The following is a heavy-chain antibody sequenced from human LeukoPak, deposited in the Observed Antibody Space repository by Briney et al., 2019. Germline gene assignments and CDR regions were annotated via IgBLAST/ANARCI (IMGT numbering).Heavy chain of an antibody. CDR1: GFSLSTSGMC. V-gene: IGHV2-70*11. D-gene: IGHD6-19*01. CDR2: IDWDDDQ. CDR3: ARTRYSSGWAEYFQD. Sequence: SGPTLVNPTQTLTLTCTFSGFSLSTSGMCVSWIRQPPGKALEWLARIDWDDDQYYSTSLKTRLTISKDTSKNQVVLTITNMHPVDTATYYCARTRYSSGWAEYFQDWGQGTLVTVSS. J-gene: IGHJ1*01.